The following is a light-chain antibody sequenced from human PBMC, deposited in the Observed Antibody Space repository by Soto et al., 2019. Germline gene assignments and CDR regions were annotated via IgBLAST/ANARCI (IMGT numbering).Light chain of an antibody. J-gene: IGKJ3*01. CDR3: QQLNAYPPVS. V-gene: IGKV1-9*01. CDR1: QGIATS. CDR2: AAS. Sequence: DIQLIQSPSFLSASVGDRVTITCRASQGIATSLAGYQQKPGKAPNLLIYAASTLHRGVPSRFSGSGSGTEFTLTISRLQPEDCATYYCQQLNAYPPVSFGPGTRVDIK.